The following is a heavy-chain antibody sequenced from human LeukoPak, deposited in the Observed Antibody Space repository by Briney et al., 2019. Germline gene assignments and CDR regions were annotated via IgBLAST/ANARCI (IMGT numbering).Heavy chain of an antibody. D-gene: IGHD6-19*01. Sequence: PSETLSLTCTVSGGSFSSSSYYWGWLRPPPGKGLEWLGSIYYSGSTYYNPSLKSRVTMSVDTSKNQFSLMLSSVTAADTAVYYCARRPYTSCWDYYFDYWGQGTLVSVSS. J-gene: IGHJ4*02. V-gene: IGHV4-39*01. CDR2: IYYSGST. CDR3: ARRPYTSCWDYYFDY. CDR1: GGSFSSSSYY.